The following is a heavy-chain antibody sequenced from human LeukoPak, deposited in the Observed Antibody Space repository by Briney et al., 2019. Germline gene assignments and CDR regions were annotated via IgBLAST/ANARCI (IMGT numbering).Heavy chain of an antibody. CDR1: GGSISSYY. CDR3: ARVVYYSIEWHYFDY. D-gene: IGHD5-12*01. V-gene: IGHV4-59*12. CDR2: IYYSGST. J-gene: IGHJ4*02. Sequence: NPSETLSLTCTVSGGSISSYYWSWIRQPPGKGLEWIGYIYYSGSTYYNPSLKSRVTISVDTSKNQFSLKLSSVTAADTAVYYCARVVYYSIEWHYFDYWGQGTLVTVSS.